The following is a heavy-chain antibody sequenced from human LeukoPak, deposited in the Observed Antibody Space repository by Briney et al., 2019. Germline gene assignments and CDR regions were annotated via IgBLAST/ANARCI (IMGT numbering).Heavy chain of an antibody. CDR3: ASQTYYYDSSGSNAFDI. V-gene: IGHV4-4*07. CDR2: IQSSGST. D-gene: IGHD3-22*01. Sequence: SETLSLTCTVSGGSISSYYWSWIRQPAGRGLEWIGRIQSSGSTNYNPSLKSQVTMSVDTSKNQFSLKLSSVAAADTAVYYCASQTYYYDSSGSNAFDIWGQGTMVTVSS. J-gene: IGHJ3*02. CDR1: GGSISSYY.